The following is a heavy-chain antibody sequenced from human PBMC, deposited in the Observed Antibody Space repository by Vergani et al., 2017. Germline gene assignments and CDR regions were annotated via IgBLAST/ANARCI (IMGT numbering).Heavy chain of an antibody. Sequence: QVQLVQSGAEVKKPGSSVKVSCKASGGTFSSYAISWVRQAPGQGLEWMGGIIPIFGTANYAQKFQGRVTITADESTSTAYMELSSLRSEDTAVYYCARSERAYCGCDCYCFDYWGQGTLVSVSS. CDR1: GGTFSSYA. CDR2: IIPIFGTA. D-gene: IGHD2-21*02. J-gene: IGHJ4*02. V-gene: IGHV1-69*01. CDR3: ARSERAYCGCDCYCFDY.